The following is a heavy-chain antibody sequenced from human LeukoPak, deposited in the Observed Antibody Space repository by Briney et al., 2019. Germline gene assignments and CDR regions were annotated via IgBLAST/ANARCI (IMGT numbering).Heavy chain of an antibody. V-gene: IGHV1-8*01. J-gene: IGHJ5*02. Sequence: GASVKVSCKASGYTFTNYDINWVRQVTGQGPEWMGWMNPNSGSAGYAQKFQGRLNLTKNTSINTAYMELSSLRSEDTATYYCVRAAQEGRDSLTGIQTGNWFDPWGQGTLVIVSS. CDR2: MNPNSGSA. D-gene: IGHD3-9*01. CDR3: VRAAQEGRDSLTGIQTGNWFDP. CDR1: GYTFTNYD.